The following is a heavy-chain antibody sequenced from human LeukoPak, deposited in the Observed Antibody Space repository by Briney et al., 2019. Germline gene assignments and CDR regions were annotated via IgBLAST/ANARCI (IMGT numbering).Heavy chain of an antibody. CDR3: AKGTKYSSSWYFPIVWSMNWFDP. CDR2: ISGSGGST. CDR1: GFTFSSYA. Sequence: GGSLRLSCAASGFTFSSYAMSWVRQAPGKGLEWVSAISGSGGSTYYADSVKGRFTISRDNSKNTLYLQMNSLRAEDTAVYYCAKGTKYSSSWYFPIVWSMNWFDPWGQGTLVTVSS. J-gene: IGHJ5*02. V-gene: IGHV3-23*01. D-gene: IGHD6-13*01.